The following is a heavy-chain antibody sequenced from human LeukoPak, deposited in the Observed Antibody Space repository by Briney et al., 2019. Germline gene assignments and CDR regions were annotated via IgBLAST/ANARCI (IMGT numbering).Heavy chain of an antibody. J-gene: IGHJ5*02. Sequence: PGGSLRLSCAASGFTFSNAWMTWVRQAPGKGLEWLGHIKTETDGGTADYAAPVKGRFTISRDDSKSTLYLQMNSLQTDDTAMYYCMTLHSLAGYPWGQGTLVTVSS. V-gene: IGHV3-15*01. CDR3: MTLHSLAGYP. CDR2: IKTETDGGTA. D-gene: IGHD6-19*01. CDR1: GFTFSNAW.